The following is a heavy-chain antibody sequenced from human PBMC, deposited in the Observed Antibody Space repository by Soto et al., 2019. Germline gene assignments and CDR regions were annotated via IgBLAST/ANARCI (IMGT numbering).Heavy chain of an antibody. D-gene: IGHD3-22*01. CDR3: ARDTLSKCYYSSGFNPFFDY. CDR2: IIPIFGTA. Sequence: QVQLVQSGAEVKKPGSSVKVSCKASGGTFSSYAISWVRQAPGQGLEWMGGIIPIFGTANYAQKFQGRVTITADESTSTAYMELSSLRSEDTAMYYCARDTLSKCYYSSGFNPFFDYWGQGTLVTVSS. V-gene: IGHV1-69*01. J-gene: IGHJ4*02. CDR1: GGTFSSYA.